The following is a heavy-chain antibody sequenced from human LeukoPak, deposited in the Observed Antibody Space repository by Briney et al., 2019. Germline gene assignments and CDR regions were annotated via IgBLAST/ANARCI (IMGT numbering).Heavy chain of an antibody. D-gene: IGHD2-8*02. V-gene: IGHV1-2*02. Sequence: GASVKVSCKASGYTFTGYYMHWVRQAPGQGLEWMGWINPNSGGTNYAQKFQGRVTMTRDTSISTAYMELSRLRSDDTAVYYCARGSLCNGGVCYTDNWFDPWGQGTLVTVSS. CDR3: ARGSLCNGGVCYTDNWFDP. CDR2: INPNSGGT. J-gene: IGHJ5*02. CDR1: GYTFTGYY.